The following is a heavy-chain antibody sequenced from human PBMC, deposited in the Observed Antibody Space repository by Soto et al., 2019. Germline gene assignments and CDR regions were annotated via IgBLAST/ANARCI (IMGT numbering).Heavy chain of an antibody. D-gene: IGHD1-7*01. CDR2: SSATGAGT. Sequence: GGSLRLSCAASGFTFSSYGMTWVRQAPGKGLEWVSFSSATGAGTYFADSVKGRFTISRDNSKNTSYLQMSSLRADDTAVYYCAKDRRAGGNYGFYSDFWGQGALVTVSS. CDR3: AKDRRAGGNYGFYSDF. V-gene: IGHV3-23*01. J-gene: IGHJ4*02. CDR1: GFTFSSYG.